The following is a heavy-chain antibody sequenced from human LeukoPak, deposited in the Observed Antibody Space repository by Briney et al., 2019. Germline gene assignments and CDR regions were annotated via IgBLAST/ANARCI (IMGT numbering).Heavy chain of an antibody. D-gene: IGHD3-3*01. J-gene: IGHJ6*03. Sequence: PSETLSLTCTVSGYSISSGYYWGWIRQPPGKGLEWIGSIYHSGSTYYNPSLKSRVTISVDTSKNQFSLKLSSMTAADTAVYYCARLSQFGVLRFSYYMDVWGKGTTVTVSS. CDR3: ARLSQFGVLRFSYYMDV. V-gene: IGHV4-38-2*02. CDR1: GYSISSGYY. CDR2: IYHSGST.